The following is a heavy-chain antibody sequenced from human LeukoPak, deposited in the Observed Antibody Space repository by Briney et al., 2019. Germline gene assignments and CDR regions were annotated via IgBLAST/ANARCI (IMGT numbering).Heavy chain of an antibody. Sequence: GESLKISCKGSGYSLTNYGISWVRQASGQGLEWMAWISANNGETRYAQNLQGRVTMTTDTSTSTAYMELRSLRSDDTAVYYCARVPPSAHQLLSSDYWGQGTQVTVSS. CDR3: ARVPPSAHQLLSSDY. CDR1: GYSLTNYG. D-gene: IGHD2-2*01. CDR2: ISANNGET. V-gene: IGHV1-18*04. J-gene: IGHJ4*02.